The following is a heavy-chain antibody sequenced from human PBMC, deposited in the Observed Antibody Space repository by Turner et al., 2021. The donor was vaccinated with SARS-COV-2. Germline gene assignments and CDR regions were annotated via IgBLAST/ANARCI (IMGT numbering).Heavy chain of an antibody. CDR3: ARVQYDFWSGYHDVGWFDP. J-gene: IGHJ5*02. Sequence: QVQLVQSGAEVKKPGATVKVSCKTSGYTFIDYYVHWVRQAPGQGLEWMGWLNPNSGGTDYAQKFQGRVTMTRDTSISTAYMELSGLRSDDTAVYYCARVQYDFWSGYHDVGWFDPWGQGTLVTVSS. V-gene: IGHV1-2*02. CDR1: GYTFIDYY. D-gene: IGHD3-3*01. CDR2: LNPNSGGT.